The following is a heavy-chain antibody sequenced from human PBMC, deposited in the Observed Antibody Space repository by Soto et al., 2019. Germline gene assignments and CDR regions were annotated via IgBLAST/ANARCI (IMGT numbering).Heavy chain of an antibody. CDR2: INHSGST. D-gene: IGHD5-18*01. CDR1: GGSFSGYY. V-gene: IGHV4-34*01. CDR3: ARLAMANPHDY. Sequence: SETLSLTCAVYGGSFSGYYWSWIRQPPGKGLEWIGEINHSGSTNYNPSLKSRVTISVDTSKNQFSLKLSSVTAADTAVYYCARLAMANPHDYWGQGTLVTVSS. J-gene: IGHJ4*02.